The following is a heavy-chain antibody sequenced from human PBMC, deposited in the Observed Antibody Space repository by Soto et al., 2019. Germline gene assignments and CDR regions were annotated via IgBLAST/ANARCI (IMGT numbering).Heavy chain of an antibody. CDR1: GGSIISYY. J-gene: IGHJ3*01. Sequence: SETLSLTCTVSGGSIISYYWSWIRQPPGKGLEWIGYFYYGGSTNYNPSLKSRVTISIDTSKNQFSLNLFSVTAADTAVYYCAGGFSSVVFDVWGQGTMVTVSS. CDR2: FYYGGST. CDR3: AGGFSSVVFDV. V-gene: IGHV4-59*01. D-gene: IGHD6-19*01.